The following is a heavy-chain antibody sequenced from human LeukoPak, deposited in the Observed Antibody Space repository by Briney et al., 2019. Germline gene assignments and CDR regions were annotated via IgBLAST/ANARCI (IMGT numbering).Heavy chain of an antibody. CDR1: GGSISSSSYY. D-gene: IGHD3-22*01. V-gene: IGHV4-39*07. Sequence: SETLSLTCTVSGGSISSSSYYWGWIRQPPGKGLEWIGSIYYSGSTYYNPSLKSRVTISVDTSKNQFSLKLSSVTAADTAVYYCARVGEYYYDSSGYYPYFDYWGQGTLVTVSS. J-gene: IGHJ4*02. CDR2: IYYSGST. CDR3: ARVGEYYYDSSGYYPYFDY.